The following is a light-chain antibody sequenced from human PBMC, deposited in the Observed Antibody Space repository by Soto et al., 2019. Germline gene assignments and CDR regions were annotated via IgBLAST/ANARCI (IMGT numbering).Light chain of an antibody. CDR1: QSVGSNY. CDR3: QQYFCSPKT. Sequence: EIVLTQSPATLSLSPGERATLSCRASQSVGSNYLAWYQQKPGQAPRLLIYGASSRATGIPDRFSGSGSATDYTLTISRLEPEDFAVYYCQQYFCSPKTCGQGTEVEVK. J-gene: IGKJ1*01. V-gene: IGKV3-20*01. CDR2: GAS.